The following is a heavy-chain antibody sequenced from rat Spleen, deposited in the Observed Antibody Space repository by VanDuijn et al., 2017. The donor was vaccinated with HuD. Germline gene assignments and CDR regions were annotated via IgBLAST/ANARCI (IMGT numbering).Heavy chain of an antibody. CDR2: IIYDGSRT. CDR1: GFTFSDYN. D-gene: IGHD4-1*01. J-gene: IGHJ2*01. CDR3: ETYNTGSGNYFDY. Sequence: EVQLVESGGGLVQPGRSLKLSCAASGFTFSDYNMAWVRQAPKKGLEWVATIIYDGSRTYYRDSVKGRFTISRDNAKSTLYLQMDSLRSEDTATYYGETYNTGSGNYFDYWGQGVMVTVSS. V-gene: IGHV5S10*01.